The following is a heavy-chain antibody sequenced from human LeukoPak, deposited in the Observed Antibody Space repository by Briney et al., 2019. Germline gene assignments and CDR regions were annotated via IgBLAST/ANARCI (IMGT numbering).Heavy chain of an antibody. J-gene: IGHJ2*01. V-gene: IGHV3-53*01. CDR2: IYSGDVT. D-gene: IGHD3-3*01. CDR3: ARERSDFWSGYYDPGYFDL. CDR1: GLTVSSNY. Sequence: HTGGSLRLSCAASGLTVSSNYMSWVRQAPGKGLEWVSVIYSGDVTYYADSVRGRFTISRDNSKNTLYLQMNSLRAEDTAVYYCARERSDFWSGYYDPGYFDLWGRGTLVTVSS.